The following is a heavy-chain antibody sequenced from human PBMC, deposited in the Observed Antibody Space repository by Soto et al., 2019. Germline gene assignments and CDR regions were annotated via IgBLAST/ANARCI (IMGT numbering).Heavy chain of an antibody. CDR1: GFTFNNAW. J-gene: IGHJ4*02. CDR3: TTDGGIYYGNLGY. Sequence: PGGSLRLSCAASGFTFNNAWMNWVRQAPGKGLEWVGRITSKIDGGTTDYAAPVIGRFTVSRDDSKDTLYLQMNSLQTDDTAVYFCTTDGGIYYGNLGYWGQGTLVTVSS. V-gene: IGHV3-15*07. CDR2: ITSKIDGGTT. D-gene: IGHD1-26*01.